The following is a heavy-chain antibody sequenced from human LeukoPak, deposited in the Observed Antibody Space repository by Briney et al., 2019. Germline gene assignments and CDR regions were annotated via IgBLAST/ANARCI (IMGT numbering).Heavy chain of an antibody. Sequence: GRSLRLSCAASGFTFSSYGMHWVRQAPGKGLEWVAVISYDGSNKYYVDSVKGRFTISIDNSKNTLYLQMNSLRAEDTAVYYCAKELSGFWYFDYWGQGTLVTVSS. J-gene: IGHJ4*02. CDR1: GFTFSSYG. D-gene: IGHD2/OR15-2a*01. CDR3: AKELSGFWYFDY. CDR2: ISYDGSNK. V-gene: IGHV3-30*18.